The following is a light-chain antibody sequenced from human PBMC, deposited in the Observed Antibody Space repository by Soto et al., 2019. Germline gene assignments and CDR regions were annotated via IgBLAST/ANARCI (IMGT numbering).Light chain of an antibody. CDR1: KNDIGVYDF. CDR3: KSYAGSNTYV. V-gene: IGLV2-8*01. J-gene: IGLJ1*01. Sequence: QSAHTQHAYASGSPGQSVTISCTGTKNDIGVYDFVSWYQHHPGKAPRLIIYEVVQRPSGVPDRFSGSKSGNTASLTVSGLQAADEADYFCKSYAGSNTYVFGSGTKVTVL. CDR2: EVV.